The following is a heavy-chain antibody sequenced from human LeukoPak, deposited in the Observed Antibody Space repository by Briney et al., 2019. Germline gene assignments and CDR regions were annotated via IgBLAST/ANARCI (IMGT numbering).Heavy chain of an antibody. Sequence: ASVKVSCKASGYTFTSYGISWVRQAPGQGLEWMGIINPSGGSTSYAQKFQGRVTMTRDMSTSTVYMELSSLRSEDTAVYYCARALRFLEWSFDYWGQGTLVTVSS. J-gene: IGHJ4*02. CDR2: INPSGGST. CDR1: GYTFTSYG. CDR3: ARALRFLEWSFDY. V-gene: IGHV1-46*01. D-gene: IGHD3-3*01.